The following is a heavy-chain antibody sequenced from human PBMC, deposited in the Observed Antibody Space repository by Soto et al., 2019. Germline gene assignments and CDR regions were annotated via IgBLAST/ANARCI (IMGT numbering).Heavy chain of an antibody. J-gene: IGHJ6*03. Sequence: QVQLVQSGAEVRKPGSSVKVSCKASGGTFSNHTISWVRQAPGQGLEWMGRIIPILNIANYAQKFEGRVTITADKSTGTPDMGGSSRRSEDTAVYYCARVAQRGPVTNAFYFHMAPWGKGTTVTVSS. CDR1: GGTFSNHT. V-gene: IGHV1-69*02. CDR3: ARVAQRGPVTNAFYFHMAP. CDR2: IIPILNIA. D-gene: IGHD4-17*01.